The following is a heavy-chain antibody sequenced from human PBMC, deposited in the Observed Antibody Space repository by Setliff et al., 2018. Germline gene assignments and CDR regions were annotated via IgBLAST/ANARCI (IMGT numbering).Heavy chain of an antibody. D-gene: IGHD1-26*01. J-gene: IGHJ4*02. CDR3: ATDHDIVGFGY. CDR2: INPNNGKT. V-gene: IGHV1-2*02. CDR1: EYSFTGYY. Sequence: ASVKVSCKAPEYSFTGYYMHWLRQAPGQGPEWMGWINPNNGKTQYSQMFQGRFTMTKDTSISTVYMELSSLRSDDTAMYYCATDHDIVGFGYWGRGTLVTAPQ.